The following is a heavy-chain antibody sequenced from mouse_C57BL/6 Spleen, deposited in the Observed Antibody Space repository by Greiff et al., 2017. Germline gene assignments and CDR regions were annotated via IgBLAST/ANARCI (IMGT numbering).Heavy chain of an antibody. CDR1: GYTFTSYW. V-gene: IGHV1-69*01. Sequence: QVPLQQPGAELVMPGASVKLSCQASGYTFTSYWMHWVKQRPGHGLEWIGEIDPSNSYTNYNQKFKGKSTLTVDKSSSTAYMQLSSLTSEYSAVYYCAREEYYSSINVYFDDWGQGTTLTVSS. D-gene: IGHD1-1*01. CDR3: AREEYYSSINVYFDD. J-gene: IGHJ2*01. CDR2: IDPSNSYT.